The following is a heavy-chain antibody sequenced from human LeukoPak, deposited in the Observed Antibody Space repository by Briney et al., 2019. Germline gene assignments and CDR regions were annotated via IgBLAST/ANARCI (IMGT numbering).Heavy chain of an antibody. CDR2: IYPGDSDT. CDR3: ARGREPRIVGATAYYYYMDV. V-gene: IGHV5-51*01. J-gene: IGHJ6*03. Sequence: GESLKISCKGSGYSFTTYWIAWVRQMPGKGLEWMGIIYPGDSDTRYSPSFQGQVTISADKSISTAYLQWSSLKASDTAMYYCARGREPRIVGATAYYYYMDVWGKGTTVTVSS. CDR1: GYSFTTYW. D-gene: IGHD1-26*01.